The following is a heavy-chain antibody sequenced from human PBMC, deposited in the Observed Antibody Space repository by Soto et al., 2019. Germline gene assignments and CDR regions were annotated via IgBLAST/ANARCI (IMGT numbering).Heavy chain of an antibody. D-gene: IGHD1-7*01. CDR2: IYYSGST. CDR3: AREGLTGTIGLYYYYGMDV. CDR1: GGSISSYY. V-gene: IGHV4-59*01. J-gene: IGHJ6*02. Sequence: QVQLQESGPGLVKPSETLSLTCTVSGGSISSYYWCWIRQPPGKGLEGIGYIYYSGSTNYNPYLKSRLTIAVDTSKTQFSLKLSSVTAADTAVYYCAREGLTGTIGLYYYYGMDVWGQGTTVTVSS.